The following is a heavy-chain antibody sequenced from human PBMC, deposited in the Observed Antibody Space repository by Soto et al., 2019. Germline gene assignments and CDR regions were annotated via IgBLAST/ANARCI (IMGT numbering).Heavy chain of an antibody. CDR1: GFTFSSYA. CDR3: AKDQTPALDYYYYGMDV. J-gene: IGHJ6*02. V-gene: IGHV3-23*01. CDR2: IGVSSDA. Sequence: GGSLRLSCAASGFTFSSYAMSWARQAPGKGLEWVSSIGVSSDAYYADSVKGRFTISRDNSKNTLYLQMNSLRAEDTAVYYCAKDQTPALDYYYYGMDVWGQGTTVTVSS.